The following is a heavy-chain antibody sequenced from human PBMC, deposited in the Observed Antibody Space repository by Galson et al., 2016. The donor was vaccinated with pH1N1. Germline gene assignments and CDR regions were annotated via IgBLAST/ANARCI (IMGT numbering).Heavy chain of an antibody. CDR3: AREDWSYGDTYYNGMDV. J-gene: IGHJ6*02. CDR2: ISYNGHDE. D-gene: IGHD4-17*01. CDR1: GFNFDTFA. V-gene: IGHV3-30-3*01. Sequence: SLRLSCAASGFNFDTFAMHWVRRTPGKGLEWVAFISYNGHDESYADSLKGRFTVSRDNSENRLYLHMNSLRTEDTGLYYCAREDWSYGDTYYNGMDVWGQGTTVTVSS.